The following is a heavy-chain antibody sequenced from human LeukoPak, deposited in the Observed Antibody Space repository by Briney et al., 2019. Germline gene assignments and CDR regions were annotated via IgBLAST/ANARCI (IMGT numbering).Heavy chain of an antibody. Sequence: SETLSLTCTVSGGSISNSNYYGGWIRQPPGKGLEWIGSIYYSGPTYYNPSFKSRVTISVETSKKQSSLKLSAVTAADTAVYYCVRQRGVRATADDDYWGQGTLVTASS. CDR1: GGSISNSNYY. CDR3: VRQRGVRATADDDY. J-gene: IGHJ4*02. CDR2: IYYSGPT. D-gene: IGHD1-26*01. V-gene: IGHV4-39*01.